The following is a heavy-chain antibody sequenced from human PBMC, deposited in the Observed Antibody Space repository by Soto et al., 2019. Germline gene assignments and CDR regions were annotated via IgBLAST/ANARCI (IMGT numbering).Heavy chain of an antibody. CDR2: ISGSGGST. D-gene: IGHD5-12*01. J-gene: IGHJ4*02. CDR3: AKAKYSGYDSVSGDFDY. V-gene: IGHV3-23*01. CDR1: GFTFSSYA. Sequence: GGSLRLSCAASGFTFSSYAMSWVRQAPGKGLEWVSAISGSGGSTYYADSVKGRFTISRDNSKNTLYLQMNSLRAEDTAVYYCAKAKYSGYDSVSGDFDYWGQGTLVTVSS.